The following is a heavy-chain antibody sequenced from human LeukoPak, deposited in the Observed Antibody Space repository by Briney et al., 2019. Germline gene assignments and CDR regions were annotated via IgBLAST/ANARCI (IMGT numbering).Heavy chain of an antibody. CDR3: ATLGYCSGGSCYSGAFDI. D-gene: IGHD2-15*01. Sequence: GGSLRLSCAASGFTFSSYWMSWVRQAPGKGLEWVASIKQDGSEKYYVDSVKGRFTISRDNAKNSLYLQMNSLRAEDTAVYYCATLGYCSGGSCYSGAFDIWGQGTMVTVSS. V-gene: IGHV3-7*01. J-gene: IGHJ3*02. CDR2: IKQDGSEK. CDR1: GFTFSSYW.